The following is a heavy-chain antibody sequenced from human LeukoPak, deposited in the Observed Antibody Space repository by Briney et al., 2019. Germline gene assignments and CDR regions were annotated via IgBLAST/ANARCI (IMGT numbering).Heavy chain of an antibody. CDR1: GFTSSSYS. CDR3: AKDRGSHLFDY. J-gene: IGHJ4*02. CDR2: ISYDGSNK. V-gene: IGHV3-30*18. D-gene: IGHD1-26*01. Sequence: GSLRLSCAASGFTSSSYSMNWVRQAPGKGLEWVAVISYDGSNKYYADSVKGRFTISRDNSKNTLYLQMNSLRAEDTAVYYCAKDRGSHLFDYWGQGTLVTVSS.